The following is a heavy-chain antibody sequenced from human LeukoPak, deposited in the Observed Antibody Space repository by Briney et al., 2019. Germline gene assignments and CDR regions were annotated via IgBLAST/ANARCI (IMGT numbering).Heavy chain of an antibody. J-gene: IGHJ6*03. Sequence: GASVKVSCKASGYTFTSYDINWVRQATGQGLEWVGWMNPNSGNTGYAQKVQGRGTMTRNTSISTAYMELSRVISDDTAVYYCARDLLSRQQLERYFYYYYMDVWGKGTTVTISS. D-gene: IGHD3-9*01. V-gene: IGHV1-8*01. CDR3: ARDLLSRQQLERYFYYYYMDV. CDR2: MNPNSGNT. CDR1: GYTFTSYD.